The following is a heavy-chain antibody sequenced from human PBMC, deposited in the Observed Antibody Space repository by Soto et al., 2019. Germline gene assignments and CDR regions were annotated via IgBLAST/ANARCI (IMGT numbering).Heavy chain of an antibody. Sequence: GGSLRLSCAASGFTFSSYGMHWVRQAPGKGLEWVAVISYDGSNKYYADSVKGRFTISRDNSKNTLYLQMNSLRAEDTAVYYCAKIQSNGVQTPYGDYYYGMDVWGQGTTVTVSS. D-gene: IGHD4-17*01. V-gene: IGHV3-30*18. J-gene: IGHJ6*02. CDR2: ISYDGSNK. CDR1: GFTFSSYG. CDR3: AKIQSNGVQTPYGDYYYGMDV.